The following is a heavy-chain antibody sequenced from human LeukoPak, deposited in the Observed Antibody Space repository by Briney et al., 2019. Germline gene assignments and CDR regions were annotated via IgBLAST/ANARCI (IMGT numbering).Heavy chain of an antibody. V-gene: IGHV1-2*02. D-gene: IGHD3-10*01. CDR1: GYTFTGYY. CDR2: LNPNSGGT. Sequence: ASVKVSCKASGYTFTGYYMHWVRQAPGQGLEWMGWLNPNSGGTNYAQKFQGRVTMTRDTSISTAYMELSRLRYDDTAVYYCARVELLWFGELMWGQGTLVTVSS. J-gene: IGHJ4*02. CDR3: ARVELLWFGELM.